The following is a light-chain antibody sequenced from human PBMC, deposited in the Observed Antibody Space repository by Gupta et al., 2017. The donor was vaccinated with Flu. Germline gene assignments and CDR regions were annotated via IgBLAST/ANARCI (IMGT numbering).Light chain of an antibody. Sequence: SLSASVGDRVTITCRASQSINSYCNWYQQRPGNAPTVMIYAASSLPSPVTSRLSGSGPRTDLTLPISRLPTDDFAHPYCQLSNSTPYTFGQQTQLDI. J-gene: IGKJ2*01. V-gene: IGKV1-39*01. CDR2: AAS. CDR1: QSINSY. CDR3: QLSNSTPYT.